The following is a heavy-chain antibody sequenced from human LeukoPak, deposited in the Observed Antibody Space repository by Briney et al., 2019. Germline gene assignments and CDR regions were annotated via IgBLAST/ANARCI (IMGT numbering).Heavy chain of an antibody. CDR1: GFIFSSFG. Sequence: GGSLRLSCAASGFIFSSFGMTWVRQAPGKGLEWVSGISGSGGSTYYADSVKGRFTISRDSSKNTVYLQMNSLRAEDAALYYCAKGGSGYYLDHWGQGTLVTVSS. CDR3: AKGGSGYYLDH. V-gene: IGHV3-23*01. D-gene: IGHD5-12*01. J-gene: IGHJ4*02. CDR2: ISGSGGST.